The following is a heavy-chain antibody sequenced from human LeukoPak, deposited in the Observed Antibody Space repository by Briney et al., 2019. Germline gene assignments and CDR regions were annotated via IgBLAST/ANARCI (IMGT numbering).Heavy chain of an antibody. CDR1: VGSINSYY. D-gene: IGHD6-19*01. V-gene: IGHV4-59*01. Sequence: SETLSLTCTVSVGSINSYYWSWIRQSPGKGLEWIGYIYYSGSTNYNPSLKSRVTISVDTSKNQFSLKLTFVTAADTAVYYCARGGSGWSGWFDPWGQGTLVTVSS. CDR3: ARGGSGWSGWFDP. J-gene: IGHJ5*02. CDR2: IYYSGST.